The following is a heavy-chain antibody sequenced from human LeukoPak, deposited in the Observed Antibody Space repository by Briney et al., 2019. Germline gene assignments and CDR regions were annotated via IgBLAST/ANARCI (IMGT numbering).Heavy chain of an antibody. CDR1: GDSVSSNSAA. V-gene: IGHV6-1*01. J-gene: IGHJ6*03. CDR2: TYYRSKWYN. CDR3: ARAISGYQLPSAYYYYYMDV. D-gene: IGHD2-2*01. Sequence: PSQTLSLTCAISGDSVSSNSAAWNWIRQSPSRGLEWLGRTYYRSKWYNDYAVSVKSRITINPDTSKNQFSLQLNSVTPEDTAVYYCARAISGYQLPSAYYYYYMDVWGKGTTVTVSS.